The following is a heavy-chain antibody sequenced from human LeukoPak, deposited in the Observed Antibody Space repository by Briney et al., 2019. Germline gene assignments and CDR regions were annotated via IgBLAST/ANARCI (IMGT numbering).Heavy chain of an antibody. CDR2: ISSGNSYI. Sequence: GGSLRLSCAASGFTFSSYSMNWVRQAPGKGLEWVSSISSGNSYIYYADSVKGRFTISRDNAKNSLYLQMNSLRAEDTAVYYCAREHLTFSPNDYWGQGTLVTVSS. CDR3: AREHLTFSPNDY. D-gene: IGHD2/OR15-2a*01. V-gene: IGHV3-21*01. CDR1: GFTFSSYS. J-gene: IGHJ4*02.